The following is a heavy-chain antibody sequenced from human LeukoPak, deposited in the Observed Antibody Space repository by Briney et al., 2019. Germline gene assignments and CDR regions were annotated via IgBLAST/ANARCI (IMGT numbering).Heavy chain of an antibody. J-gene: IGHJ4*02. D-gene: IGHD6-19*01. CDR3: ARDIRQSSGWYQRYYYFDY. CDR2: ISSSSSTI. Sequence: GESLRLSCAASGFTFSDYYMIWIRQAPGKGLEWVSYISSSSSTIYYADSVKGRFTISRDNAKNSLYLQMNSLRAEDTAVYYCARDIRQSSGWYQRYYYFDYWGQGTLVTVSS. CDR1: GFTFSDYY. V-gene: IGHV3-11*04.